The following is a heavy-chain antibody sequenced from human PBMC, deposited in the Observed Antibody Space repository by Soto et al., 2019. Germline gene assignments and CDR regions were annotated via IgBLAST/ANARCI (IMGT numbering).Heavy chain of an antibody. CDR3: ARDRGDYYDSSGYYPYWYFDL. J-gene: IGHJ2*01. D-gene: IGHD3-22*01. V-gene: IGHV3-74*01. CDR2: INSDGSST. CDR1: GFTFSSYW. Sequence: GGSLRLSCAASGFTFSSYWMHWVRQAPGKGLVWVSRINSDGSSTSYADSVKGRFTISRDNAKNTLYLQMNSLRAEDTAVYYCARDRGDYYDSSGYYPYWYFDLSGRGTLVTVSS.